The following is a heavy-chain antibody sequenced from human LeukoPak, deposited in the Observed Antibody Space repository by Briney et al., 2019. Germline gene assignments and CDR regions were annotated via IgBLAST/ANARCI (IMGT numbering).Heavy chain of an antibody. J-gene: IGHJ4*02. Sequence: PGGSLRLSCAASGFTFSSYWMSWVRQAPGKGLEWVANIKQDGSEKYYVDSVKGRFTISRDNAKNSLYLQMNSLRAEDTAVYYCARAPRYYYGSGSHLGYWGQGTLVTVSS. D-gene: IGHD3-10*01. CDR1: GFTFSSYW. V-gene: IGHV3-7*04. CDR3: ARAPRYYYGSGSHLGY. CDR2: IKQDGSEK.